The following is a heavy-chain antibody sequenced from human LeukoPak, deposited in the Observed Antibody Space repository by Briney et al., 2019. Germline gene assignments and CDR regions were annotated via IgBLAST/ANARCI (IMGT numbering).Heavy chain of an antibody. Sequence: PGGSLRLSCAASGFTFSSYAMHWVRQAPGKGLEWVAVISYDGSNKYYADSVKGRFTISRDNSKNTLYLQMNSLRAEDSAVYYCAAQPCINGICYLDYWGQGALVTVSS. D-gene: IGHD2-8*01. CDR2: ISYDGSNK. J-gene: IGHJ4*02. CDR3: AAQPCINGICYLDY. CDR1: GFTFSSYA. V-gene: IGHV3-30-3*01.